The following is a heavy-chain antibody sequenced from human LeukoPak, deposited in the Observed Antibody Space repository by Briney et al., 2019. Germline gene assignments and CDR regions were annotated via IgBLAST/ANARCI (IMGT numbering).Heavy chain of an antibody. D-gene: IGHD6-13*01. CDR1: EFMFNKYY. CDR2: INPDGSAN. J-gene: IGHJ2*01. Sequence: GGSLRLSCAVFEFMFNKYYMGWVRRAPGKGLEWVAGINPDGSANYYMDSVKGRFTISRDNAKNSLYLQMSSLSVEDTAMYYCVRQFPQAAAGAAWYFDLWGRGTLVTVSS. V-gene: IGHV3-7*01. CDR3: VRQFPQAAAGAAWYFDL.